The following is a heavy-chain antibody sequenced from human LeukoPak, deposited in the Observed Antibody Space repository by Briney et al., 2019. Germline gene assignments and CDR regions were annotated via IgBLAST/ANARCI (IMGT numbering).Heavy chain of an antibody. J-gene: IGHJ6*02. D-gene: IGHD3-10*01. CDR3: ARDPYGSGSYAPSYYYYGMDV. Sequence: SETLSLTCDVYGGSFSGYYWSWIRQPPGKGLEWIGEINHSGSTNYNPSLKSRVTISVDTSKNQFSLKLSSVTAADTAVYYCARDPYGSGSYAPSYYYYGMDVWGQGTTVTVSS. CDR2: INHSGST. CDR1: GGSFSGYY. V-gene: IGHV4-34*01.